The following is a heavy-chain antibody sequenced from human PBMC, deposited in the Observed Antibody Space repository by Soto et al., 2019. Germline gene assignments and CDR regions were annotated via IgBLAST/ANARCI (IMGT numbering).Heavy chain of an antibody. D-gene: IGHD1-26*01. J-gene: IGHJ6*02. CDR1: GFTFNTYA. Sequence: LRLSCSASGFTFNTYAMSWVRQAPGRRLEWVSTISASGGRTYYADSVKGRFTVSRDNSQNTLRLDMDSLRAEDTALYYCAKDHLPVGDYYYGVDVWGQGTTVTVSS. CDR2: ISASGGRT. V-gene: IGHV3-23*01. CDR3: AKDHLPVGDYYYGVDV.